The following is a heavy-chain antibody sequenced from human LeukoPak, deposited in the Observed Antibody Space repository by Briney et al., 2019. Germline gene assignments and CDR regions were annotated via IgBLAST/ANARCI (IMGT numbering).Heavy chain of an antibody. CDR2: IYYSGST. J-gene: IGHJ5*02. V-gene: IGHV4-59*08. D-gene: IGHD3-10*01. Sequence: SETLSLTCTVSGGSISSYYWSWIRQPPGKGLEWIGYIYYSGSTNYNSSLKSRVTTSVDTSKNQFSLKLSSVTAADTAVYYCARNKGRYGSGRVHFDPWGQGTLVTVSS. CDR3: ARNKGRYGSGRVHFDP. CDR1: GGSISSYY.